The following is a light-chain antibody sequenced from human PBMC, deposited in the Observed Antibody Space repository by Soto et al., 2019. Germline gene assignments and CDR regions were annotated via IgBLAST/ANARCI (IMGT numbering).Light chain of an antibody. CDR1: TSNIGSNY. V-gene: IGLV1-47*01. J-gene: IGLJ1*01. CDR3: ATWDDSLNGFYV. Sequence: QSVLTQPPSASGTAGQGVTISCSGGTSNIGSNYVYWYQQLPGTAPKLLIYRNNQRPSGVPDRFSGSKSGTSASLAISGLRSDDEADYFCATWDDSLNGFYVFGTGTKVTVL. CDR2: RNN.